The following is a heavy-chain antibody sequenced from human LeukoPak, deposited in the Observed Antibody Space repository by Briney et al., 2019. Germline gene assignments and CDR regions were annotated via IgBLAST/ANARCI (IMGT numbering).Heavy chain of an antibody. V-gene: IGHV4-39*01. Sequence: SETLSLTCTVSGGSISSSSYYWGWIRQPPGKGLEWIGSIYYSGSTYYNPSLKSRITISVDTSKNQFSLKLSSVTAADTAVYYCARFHVLRYFDWTPPDAFDIWGQGTMVTVSS. D-gene: IGHD3-9*01. J-gene: IGHJ3*02. CDR3: ARFHVLRYFDWTPPDAFDI. CDR1: GGSISSSSYY. CDR2: IYYSGST.